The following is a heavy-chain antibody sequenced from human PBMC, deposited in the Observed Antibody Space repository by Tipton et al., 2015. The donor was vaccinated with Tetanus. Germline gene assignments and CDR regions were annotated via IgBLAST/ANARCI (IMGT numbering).Heavy chain of an antibody. Sequence: SLRLSCAASEFSFSSYWMHWVRQVPGRGLVWVSRINSDGSSTDYADSVKGRFTISRDNGKNTLYLQMRSLRDEDTAMYYCVFGRGGGGFDYWGQGTLVTVSS. CDR1: EFSFSSYW. D-gene: IGHD2-15*01. J-gene: IGHJ4*02. V-gene: IGHV3-74*01. CDR2: INSDGSST. CDR3: VFGRGGGGFDY.